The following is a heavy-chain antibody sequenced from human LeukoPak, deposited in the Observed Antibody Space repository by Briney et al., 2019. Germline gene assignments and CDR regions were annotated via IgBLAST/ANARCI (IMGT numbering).Heavy chain of an antibody. J-gene: IGHJ4*02. D-gene: IGHD7-27*01. CDR1: GGSISSYY. CDR3: ARGSWGYFDY. V-gene: IGHV4-59*01. CDR2: IYYSGST. Sequence: SETLSLTCTVSGGSISSYYWSWIRQPPGKGLEWIGYIYYSGSTNYNPSLKSRVTISVDTSKNQFSLKLSSVTAADTAVYYCARGSWGYFDYWGQGTLVTVSS.